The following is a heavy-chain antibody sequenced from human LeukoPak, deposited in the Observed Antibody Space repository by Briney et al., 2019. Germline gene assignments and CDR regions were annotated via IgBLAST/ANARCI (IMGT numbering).Heavy chain of an antibody. CDR3: ARDPSLDTAMVRNFDY. V-gene: IGHV3-30*12. J-gene: IGHJ4*02. Sequence: PGGSLRLSCAASGFTFNNYGVHWVRQAPGKGLEWVAFVYYHGNTKYYADSVKGRFTISRDNAKNSLYLQMNSLRAEDTAVYYCARDPSLDTAMVRNFDYWGQGTLVTVSS. CDR1: GFTFNNYG. D-gene: IGHD5-18*01. CDR2: VYYHGNTK.